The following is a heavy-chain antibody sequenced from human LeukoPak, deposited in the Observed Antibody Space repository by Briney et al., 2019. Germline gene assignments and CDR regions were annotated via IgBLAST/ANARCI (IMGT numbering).Heavy chain of an antibody. CDR1: GFTFSTFA. J-gene: IGHJ4*02. CDR2: IFPSGGEI. CDR3: ATYRQVLLPFES. D-gene: IGHD2-8*02. V-gene: IGHV3-23*01. Sequence: GGSLRLSCAASGFTFSTFAMIWVRQPPGKGLQWVSSIFPSGGEIHYADSVRGRFTISRDNSKSTLSLQMNSLRAEDTAIYYCATYRQVLLPFESWGQGTLVTVSS.